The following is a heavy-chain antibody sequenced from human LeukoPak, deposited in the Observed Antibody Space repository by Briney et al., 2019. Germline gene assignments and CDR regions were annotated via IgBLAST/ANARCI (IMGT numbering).Heavy chain of an antibody. J-gene: IGHJ1*01. CDR1: GGSFSGYY. D-gene: IGHD6-19*01. CDR3: ARPRYSSGWEYFQH. CDR2: INHSGST. V-gene: IGHV4-34*01. Sequence: SETLSLTCAVYGGSFSGYYWSWIRQPPGKGLEWIGEINHSGSTNYNPSLKSRVTISVDTSKNQFSLKLSSVTAADTAVYYCARPRYSSGWEYFQHWGQGTLVTVSS.